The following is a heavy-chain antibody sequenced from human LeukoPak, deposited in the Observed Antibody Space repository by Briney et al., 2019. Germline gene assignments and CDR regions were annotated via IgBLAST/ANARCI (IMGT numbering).Heavy chain of an antibody. CDR3: ARMMSGSYSYFDY. V-gene: IGHV4-34*01. CDR2: INHSGST. Sequence: SETLSLTCAVYGGSFSGYYWNWIRQPPGKGLEWIGEINHSGSTNYNPSLKSRVTISVDMSKNRFSLKLSSVTAADTAVYFCARMMSGSYSYFDYWGQGTLVTVSS. D-gene: IGHD1-26*01. CDR1: GGSFSGYY. J-gene: IGHJ4*02.